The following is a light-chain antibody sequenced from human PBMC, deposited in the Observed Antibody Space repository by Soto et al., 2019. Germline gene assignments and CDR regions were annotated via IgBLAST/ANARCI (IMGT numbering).Light chain of an antibody. J-gene: IGLJ1*01. CDR1: SGDIGSYNR. CDR3: SSYTNINTSACV. Sequence: QSALTQPASVSGSPGQSITISCTGTSGDIGSYNRVSWYQQHPGKAPKLIIYEVNDRPSGVSNRFSGSKSGNTASLTLSGLQAEDEDEYYCSSYTNINTSACVFGTGTKLTVL. V-gene: IGLV2-14*01. CDR2: EVN.